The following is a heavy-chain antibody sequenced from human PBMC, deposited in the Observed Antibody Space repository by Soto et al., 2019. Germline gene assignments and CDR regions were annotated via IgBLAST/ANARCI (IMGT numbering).Heavy chain of an antibody. Sequence: RGALXVXCAASVFIFSDQYMYWVRQAPGKGLEWVSRARNKVNSYITDHAASVRGRFTISRDDSRDSLYLQMNSLKTEDTAVYYCARLMXTSFDYWGQGTLVTVSS. CDR2: ARNKVNSYIT. J-gene: IGHJ4*02. CDR1: VFIFSDQY. D-gene: IGHD2-8*01. CDR3: ARLMXTSFDY. V-gene: IGHV3-72*01.